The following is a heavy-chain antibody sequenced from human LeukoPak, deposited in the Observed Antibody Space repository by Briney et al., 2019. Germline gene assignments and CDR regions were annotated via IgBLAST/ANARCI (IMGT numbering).Heavy chain of an antibody. V-gene: IGHV3-11*04. Sequence: GGSLRLSCAASGFTFSDYYMSWIRQAPGKGLEWVSYISSSGSTIYYAVSVKGRLTISRDNAKNSLYLQMISLRAEDTAVYYCARVSGSSEYYFDYWGQGTLVTVSS. CDR2: ISSSGSTI. CDR3: ARVSGSSEYYFDY. D-gene: IGHD1-26*01. J-gene: IGHJ4*02. CDR1: GFTFSDYY.